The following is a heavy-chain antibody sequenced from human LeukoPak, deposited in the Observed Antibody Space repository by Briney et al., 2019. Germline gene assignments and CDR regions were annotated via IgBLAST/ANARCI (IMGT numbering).Heavy chain of an antibody. CDR1: GFTFSDYY. CDR2: ISSSGSTT. D-gene: IGHD5-18*01. CDR3: ARQDTAVVTFARPMFYYFDY. V-gene: IGHV3-11*01. J-gene: IGHJ4*02. Sequence: GGSLRLSCAASGFTFSDYYMSWIRQAPGKGLEWVSYISSSGSTTYYADSVKGRFTISRDNAKNSLYLQMNSLRAEDTAVYYCARQDTAVVTFARPMFYYFDYWGQGTLVTVSS.